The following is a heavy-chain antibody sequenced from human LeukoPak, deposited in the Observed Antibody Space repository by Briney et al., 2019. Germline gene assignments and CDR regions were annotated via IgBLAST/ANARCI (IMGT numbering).Heavy chain of an antibody. J-gene: IGHJ4*02. CDR3: AREGYCNNTICDKPFDY. CDR2: ISYDGSNK. CDR1: GFTFSSYA. V-gene: IGHV3-30-3*01. D-gene: IGHD2-2*01. Sequence: HPGGSLRLSCAASGFTFSSYAMHWVRQAPGKGLEWVAVISYDGSNKYYADSVKGRFTISRDNSKNTLYLQMNSLRAEDTAVYYCAREGYCNNTICDKPFDYWGQGTLVTVSS.